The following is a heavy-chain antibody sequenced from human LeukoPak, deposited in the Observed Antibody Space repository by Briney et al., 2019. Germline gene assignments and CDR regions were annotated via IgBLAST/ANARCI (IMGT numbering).Heavy chain of an antibody. CDR1: GFTFSSYS. Sequence: PGGSLRLSCAASGFTFSSYSMNWVLQAPGKGLEWVSSISSSSSYIYYADSVKGRFTISRDNAKNSLYLQMNSLRAEDTAVYYCARERFDYDILAGYHGPRPETNPPGNYWGQGTLVTVSS. J-gene: IGHJ4*02. CDR2: ISSSSSYI. D-gene: IGHD3-9*01. CDR3: ARERFDYDILAGYHGPRPETNPPGNY. V-gene: IGHV3-21*01.